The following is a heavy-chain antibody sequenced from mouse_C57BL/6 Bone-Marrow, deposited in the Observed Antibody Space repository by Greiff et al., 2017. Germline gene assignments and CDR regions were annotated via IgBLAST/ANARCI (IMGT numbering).Heavy chain of an antibody. CDR3: ARLPFAY. V-gene: IGHV1-81*01. J-gene: IGHJ3*01. CDR2: IYPRSGNT. CDR1: GYTFTSYG. Sequence: QVQLQQSGAELARPGASVKLSCKASGYTFTSYGISWVKQRTGQGLEWIGEIYPRSGNTYYNEKFKGQATLTADKSSSTACMERRSMTSEDSAVSFGARLPFAYWGQGTLVTVSA.